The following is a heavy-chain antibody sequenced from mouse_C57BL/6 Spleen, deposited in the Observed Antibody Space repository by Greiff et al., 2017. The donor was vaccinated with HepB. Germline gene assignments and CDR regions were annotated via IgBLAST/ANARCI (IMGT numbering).Heavy chain of an antibody. CDR2: IDPETGGT. Sequence: VQRVESGAELVRPGASVTLSCKASGYTFTDYEMHWVKQTPVHGLEWIGAIDPETGGTAYNQKFKGKAILTADKSSSTAYMELRSLTSEDSAVYYCTRAYYSNYYFDYWGQGTTLTVSS. D-gene: IGHD2-5*01. J-gene: IGHJ2*01. CDR1: GYTFTDYE. CDR3: TRAYYSNYYFDY. V-gene: IGHV1-15*01.